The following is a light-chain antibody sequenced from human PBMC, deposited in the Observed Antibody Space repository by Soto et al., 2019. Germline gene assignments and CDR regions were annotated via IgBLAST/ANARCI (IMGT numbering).Light chain of an antibody. CDR2: GNS. Sequence: QLVLTQPPSVSGAPGQRVTISCTGSSSNIGAGYDVHWYQQLPGTAPKLLIYGNSNRPSGVPDRFSGSKSGTSASLAITGLQAEDEADYYCQSYDSSPHVVFGGGTKLPS. J-gene: IGLJ2*01. CDR1: SSNIGAGYD. V-gene: IGLV1-40*01. CDR3: QSYDSSPHVV.